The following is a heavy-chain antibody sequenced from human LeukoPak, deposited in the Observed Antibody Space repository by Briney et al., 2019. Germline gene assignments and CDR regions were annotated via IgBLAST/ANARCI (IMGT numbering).Heavy chain of an antibody. CDR2: ISSSRSTI. Sequence: GGSLRLSCAAPGFTFSSYSMNWVRQAPGEGLEWVSYISSSRSTIYYADSVKGRFTISRDNAKNSLYLQMNSLRAEDTAVYYCAREYCSSTSCLYDYWGQGTLVTVSS. J-gene: IGHJ4*02. D-gene: IGHD2-2*01. CDR3: AREYCSSTSCLYDY. V-gene: IGHV3-48*01. CDR1: GFTFSSYS.